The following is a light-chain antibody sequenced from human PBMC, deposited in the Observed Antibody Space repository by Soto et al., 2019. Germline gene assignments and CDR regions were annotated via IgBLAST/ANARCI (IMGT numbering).Light chain of an antibody. Sequence: QSALTQPPSASGSPGQSVTISCTGTSSDVGAYKYVSWYQQYPGKAPKLMIYEVTKRPSGVPDRFSGSKSGNTASLTVSGLQAEDEADYYCSSYTSSTLYVFGTGTKLTVL. J-gene: IGLJ1*01. V-gene: IGLV2-8*01. CDR3: SSYTSSTLYV. CDR1: SSDVGAYKY. CDR2: EVT.